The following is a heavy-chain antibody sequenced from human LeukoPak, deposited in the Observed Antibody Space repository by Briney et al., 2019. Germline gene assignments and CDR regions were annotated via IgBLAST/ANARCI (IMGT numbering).Heavy chain of an antibody. J-gene: IGHJ5*02. CDR1: GFNVSTNF. CDR3: AKYSPKAVAGTSFDP. CDR2: IYASGDT. Sequence: PGGSLRLSCVVSGFNVSTNFMTWVRQAPGKGLEWISLIYASGDTFYTDSVKGRFTISRDNSTNTVHLQMNNIRGEDTAIYFCAKYSPKAVAGTSFDPWGQGTLVTVSS. D-gene: IGHD6-19*01. V-gene: IGHV3-66*01.